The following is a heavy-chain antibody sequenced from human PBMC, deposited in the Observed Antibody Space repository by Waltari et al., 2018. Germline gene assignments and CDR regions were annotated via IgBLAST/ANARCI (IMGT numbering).Heavy chain of an antibody. CDR3: ARYYPSGKDYIDV. D-gene: IGHD3-10*01. J-gene: IGHJ6*03. V-gene: IGHV4-61*02. CDR1: GDPISSGFYH. CDR2: VYVDSIT. Sequence: QVQLQESGPGLVKPSQTLSLTCSVSGDPISSGFYHWSWIRQTDGRGLEWIVRVYVDSITAYNPYLSSRVTISLDTSRNRFSLEVTSVTAADTAIYYCARYYPSGKDYIDVWGKGTTVSVSS.